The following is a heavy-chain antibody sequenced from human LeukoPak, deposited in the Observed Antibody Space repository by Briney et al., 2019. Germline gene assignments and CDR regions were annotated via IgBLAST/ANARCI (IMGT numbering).Heavy chain of an antibody. D-gene: IGHD1-26*01. CDR3: ARGSPKWGPRELNY. CDR1: GGSFSGYY. CDR2: INHSGST. V-gene: IGHV4-34*01. Sequence: SETLSLTCAVYGGSFSGYYWSWIRQPPGKGLEWIGEINHSGSTNYNPSLKSRVTISVDTSKNQFSLKLSSVTAADTAAYYCARGSPKWGPRELNYWGQGTLLTPSS. J-gene: IGHJ4*02.